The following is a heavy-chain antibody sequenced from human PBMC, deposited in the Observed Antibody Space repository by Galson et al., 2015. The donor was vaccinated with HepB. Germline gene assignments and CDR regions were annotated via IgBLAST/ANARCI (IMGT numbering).Heavy chain of an antibody. CDR3: ARLVVRGARDYGMDV. V-gene: IGHV5-10-1*01. Sequence: QSGAEVKKPGESLRISCMGSGSTFTTYWISWVRQMPGKGLAWMGRIDPSDAYINYSPSFQGHVIISADKSISTAYLQWSSLKASDTAMYYCARLVVRGARDYGMDVWGQGTTVTVSS. D-gene: IGHD3-10*01. J-gene: IGHJ6*02. CDR1: GSTFTTYW. CDR2: IDPSDAYI.